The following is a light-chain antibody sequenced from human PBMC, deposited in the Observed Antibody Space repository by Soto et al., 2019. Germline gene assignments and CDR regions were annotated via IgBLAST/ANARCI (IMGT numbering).Light chain of an antibody. J-gene: IGLJ3*02. CDR1: TLPKDY. Sequence: SYELTQPPSVSVSPGQTARITCYGDTLPKDYAYWYQQKSGQAPVLVIYEDTKRPSGIPERFSGSSSGTVATLTITGAQVDDEADYYCYSTDSSATHKRVFGGGTKLTVL. CDR2: EDT. V-gene: IGLV3-10*01. CDR3: YSTDSSATHKRV.